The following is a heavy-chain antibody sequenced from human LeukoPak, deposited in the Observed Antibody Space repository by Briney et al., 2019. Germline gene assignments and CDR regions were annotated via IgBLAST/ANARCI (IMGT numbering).Heavy chain of an antibody. CDR1: GFTFSTYA. V-gene: IGHV3-23*01. J-gene: IGHJ3*02. D-gene: IGHD6-13*01. Sequence: GGSLRLSCTASGFTFSTYAMNWVRQAPGKGLEWVSAISGSGGSTYYADSVKGRFTISRDNSKNTLYLQMNSLRAEDTAVYYCAKDSGRISSSAPDAFDIWGQGTMVTVSS. CDR3: AKDSGRISSSAPDAFDI. CDR2: ISGSGGST.